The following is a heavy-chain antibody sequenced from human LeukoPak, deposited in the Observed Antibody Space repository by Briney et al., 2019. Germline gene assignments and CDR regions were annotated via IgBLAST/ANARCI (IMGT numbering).Heavy chain of an antibody. J-gene: IGHJ4*02. D-gene: IGHD2-21*01. CDR1: GFTFDDYA. CDR2: ISDDGTYT. V-gene: IGHV3-74*03. CDR3: ASFGISWGSAY. Sequence: PGRSLRLSCAASGFTFDDYAMHCVRQAPGKGLVWVSRISDDGTYTANVDSVEGRFTISRDNVRNTLYLHMNSLRAEDTAVYYCASFGISWGSAYWGQGTLVTVSS.